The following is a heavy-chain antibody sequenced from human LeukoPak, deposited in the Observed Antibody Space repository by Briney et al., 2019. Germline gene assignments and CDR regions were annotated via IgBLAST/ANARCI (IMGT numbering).Heavy chain of an antibody. Sequence: GASVKVSCKASGYTFTGYYMHWVRQAPGQGLEWMGWINPNSGGTNYAQKFQGRVTMTRDTSISTAYMELSRLRSDDTAVYYCARTYTAVPSYNWFDPWGQGTLVTVSS. CDR2: INPNSGGT. V-gene: IGHV1-2*02. CDR3: ARTYTAVPSYNWFDP. J-gene: IGHJ5*02. D-gene: IGHD2-2*02. CDR1: GYTFTGYY.